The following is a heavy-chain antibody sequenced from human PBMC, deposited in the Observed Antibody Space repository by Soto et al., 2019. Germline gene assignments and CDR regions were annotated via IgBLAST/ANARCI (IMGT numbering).Heavy chain of an antibody. CDR1: GGTFSSYT. CDR3: ARNRVGYCSGGSCYSGRDYYYYYMDV. CDR2: IIPILGIA. V-gene: IGHV1-69*02. Sequence: QVQLVQSGAEVKKPGSSVKVSCKASGGTFSSYTISWLRQAPGQGLEWMGRIIPILGIANYAQKFQGRVTITADKSTSTAYMELSSLRSEDTAVYYCARNRVGYCSGGSCYSGRDYYYYYMDVWGKGTTVTVSS. D-gene: IGHD2-15*01. J-gene: IGHJ6*03.